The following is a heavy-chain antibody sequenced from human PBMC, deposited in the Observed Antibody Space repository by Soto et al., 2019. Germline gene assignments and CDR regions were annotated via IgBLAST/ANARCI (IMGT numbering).Heavy chain of an antibody. CDR2: LNIAGTI. J-gene: IGHJ2*01. D-gene: IGHD6-13*01. CDR3: ARDRGEYTSSWFWYFSH. V-gene: IGHV4-4*07. CDR1: GSSISSFN. Sequence: PXETLSLTCSVSGSSISSFNWNWVLHPSGKGPEWVGRLNIAGTINYNPSLKSRITMSMDTSKNQISLHLRSVTAADTAIYYCARDRGEYTSSWFWYFSHWGHGTLVTVSS.